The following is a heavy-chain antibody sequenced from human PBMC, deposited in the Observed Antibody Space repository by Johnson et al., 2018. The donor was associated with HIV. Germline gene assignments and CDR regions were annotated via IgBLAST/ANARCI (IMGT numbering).Heavy chain of an antibody. CDR2: ISYDGNNK. CDR1: GFSFSRYA. J-gene: IGHJ3*02. Sequence: QVQLVESGGGVVQPGRSLRLSCAASGFSFSRYAMHWVRQAPGKGLEWVAVISYDGNNKYYADSVKGRFTISRDNSKNTLYLQMNSLRVEDTAVYYCARDPHIVVVTIIDTTMNAFDIWGQGTMVTVSS. V-gene: IGHV3-30*14. CDR3: ARDPHIVVVTIIDTTMNAFDI. D-gene: IGHD2-21*02.